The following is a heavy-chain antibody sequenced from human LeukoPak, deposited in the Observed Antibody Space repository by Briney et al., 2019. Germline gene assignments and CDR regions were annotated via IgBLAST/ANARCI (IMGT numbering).Heavy chain of an antibody. CDR3: ARVLYYDILTGPGGY. Sequence: ASVKVSCKASGYTFTSYGISWVRQAPGQGLEWMGWISAYNGNTNYAQKLQGRVTMTTDTSTSTAYMELRSLRSDDTAVYYCARVLYYDILTGPGGYWGQGTLVTVSS. CDR2: ISAYNGNT. J-gene: IGHJ4*02. CDR1: GYTFTSYG. V-gene: IGHV1-18*04. D-gene: IGHD3-9*01.